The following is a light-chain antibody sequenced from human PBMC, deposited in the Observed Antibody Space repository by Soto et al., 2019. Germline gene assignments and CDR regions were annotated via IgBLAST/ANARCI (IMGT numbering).Light chain of an antibody. V-gene: IGLV1-40*01. J-gene: IGLJ3*02. Sequence: QSVLTQPPSVSGAPGQRVTISCTGSSSNIGAGFDVHWYQQLPGTAPRLLIYGGSNRPSGVPDRFSGSKSGPSASLAITGLQAEDEADYYCQSYDSSLSHFGVFGGRTKVTVL. CDR2: GGS. CDR3: QSYDSSLSHFGV. CDR1: SSNIGAGFD.